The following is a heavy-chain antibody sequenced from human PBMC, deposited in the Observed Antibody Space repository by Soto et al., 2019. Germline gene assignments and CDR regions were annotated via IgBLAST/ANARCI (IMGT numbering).Heavy chain of an antibody. J-gene: IGHJ6*02. CDR1: GGTFSSYA. Sequence: GASVKVSCKASGGTFSSYAISWVRQAPGQGLEWMGGIIPIFGTANYAQKFQGRVTIAADESTSTAYMELSSLRSEDTAVYYCARGSDILSGYHRWHYYYGMDVWGQGTKVTVSS. CDR3: ARGSDILSGYHRWHYYYGMDV. D-gene: IGHD3-9*01. V-gene: IGHV1-69*13. CDR2: IIPIFGTA.